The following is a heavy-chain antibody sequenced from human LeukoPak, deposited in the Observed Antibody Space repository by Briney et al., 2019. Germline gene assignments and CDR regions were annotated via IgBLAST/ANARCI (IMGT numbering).Heavy chain of an antibody. CDR1: GFTFSSYG. CDR3: AKGNYDSSGYYYFDG. J-gene: IGHJ4*02. Sequence: PGGSLRLSCAASGFTFSSYGMHWVRQAPGKGLEWVGVIKYDGSNKYYADSVKGRITISRNNSNNTSHMQLTSPGADATAVYYCAKGNYDSSGYYYFDGWGQGTLVTVSS. D-gene: IGHD3-22*01. V-gene: IGHV3-33*06. CDR2: IKYDGSNK.